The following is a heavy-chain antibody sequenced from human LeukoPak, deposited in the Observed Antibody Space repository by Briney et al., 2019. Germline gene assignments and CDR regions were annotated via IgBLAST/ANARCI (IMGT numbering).Heavy chain of an antibody. Sequence: GASVKVSCKASGYTFTSYYMHWVRRAPGQGLEWMGIINPSGGSTSYAQKFQGRVTMTRDTSTSTVYMELSSLRSEDTAVYYCASQERGSGSYGRRGYYYYMDVWGKGTTVTVSS. D-gene: IGHD3-10*01. CDR1: GYTFTSYY. CDR3: ASQERGSGSYGRRGYYYYMDV. J-gene: IGHJ6*03. V-gene: IGHV1-46*03. CDR2: INPSGGST.